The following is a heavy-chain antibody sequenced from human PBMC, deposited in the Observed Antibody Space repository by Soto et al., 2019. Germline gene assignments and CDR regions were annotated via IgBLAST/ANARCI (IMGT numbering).Heavy chain of an antibody. Sequence: GGSLRLSCAASGFTFSSYGMHWVRQAPGKGLEWVAVISYDGSNKYYADSVKGRFTISRDNSKNTLYLQMNSLRAEDTAVYYCAKDMSRLPYYYYGMDVWGQGTTVTVSS. CDR3: AKDMSRLPYYYYGMDV. J-gene: IGHJ6*02. D-gene: IGHD3-16*01. CDR1: GFTFSSYG. V-gene: IGHV3-30*18. CDR2: ISYDGSNK.